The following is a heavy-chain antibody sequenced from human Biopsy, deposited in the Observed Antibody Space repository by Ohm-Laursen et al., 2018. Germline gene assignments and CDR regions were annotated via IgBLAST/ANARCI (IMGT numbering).Heavy chain of an antibody. Sequence: SLRLSCAALGFTFSSYWMNWVRQVPGKGLVWVATINKDGSTLQYVDSVRGRLTISRDNAKNTLHLQMNSLRADDTAIYYCAKDLHNYGMDVWGQGTTVTVSS. V-gene: IGHV3-74*03. J-gene: IGHJ6*02. CDR2: INKDGSTL. CDR1: GFTFSSYW. CDR3: AKDLHNYGMDV.